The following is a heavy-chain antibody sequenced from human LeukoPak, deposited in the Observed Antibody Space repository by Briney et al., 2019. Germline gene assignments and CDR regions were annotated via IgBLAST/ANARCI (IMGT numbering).Heavy chain of an antibody. V-gene: IGHV3-33*06. CDR3: AKDGGGRAMCYFGY. J-gene: IGHJ4*02. Sequence: PGGSLRLSCAASGFTFSSYGMHWVRQAPGKGLEWVAVIWYDGSNKYYADSVKGRFAISRDNSKNTLYLQMNSLRAEDTAVYYCAKDGGGRAMCYFGYWGQGTLVTVSS. CDR1: GFTFSSYG. D-gene: IGHD2-2*01. CDR2: IWYDGSNK.